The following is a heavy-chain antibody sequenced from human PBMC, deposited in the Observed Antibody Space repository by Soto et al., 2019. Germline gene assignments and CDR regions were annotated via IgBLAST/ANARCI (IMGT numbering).Heavy chain of an antibody. D-gene: IGHD6-25*01. Sequence: SQTLSLNCAISGDSVASNSAAWNWIRQSPSRGLEWPGRTYYRSKWYNDYAVSVKSRITINPDTSKNQFSLQLNSVTPEDTAVYYCARLQRLDGTQYYIYYYGIDVGGQGTTVTVS. V-gene: IGHV6-1*01. CDR1: GDSVASNSAA. J-gene: IGHJ6*02. CDR2: TYYRSKWYN. CDR3: ARLQRLDGTQYYIYYYGIDV.